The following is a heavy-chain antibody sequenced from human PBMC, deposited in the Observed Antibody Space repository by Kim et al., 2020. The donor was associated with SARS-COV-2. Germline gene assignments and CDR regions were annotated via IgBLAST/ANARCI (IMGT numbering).Heavy chain of an antibody. V-gene: IGHV4-31*03. CDR3: AREGITMVRGVIIGWFDP. CDR1: GGSISRGGYY. Sequence: SETLSLTCTVSGGSISRGGYYWSWIRQHPGKGLEWIGYIYYSGSTYYNPSLKSRVTISVDTSKNQFSLKLSSVTAADTAVYYCAREGITMVRGVIIGWFDPWGQGTLVTVSS. D-gene: IGHD3-10*01. J-gene: IGHJ5*02. CDR2: IYYSGST.